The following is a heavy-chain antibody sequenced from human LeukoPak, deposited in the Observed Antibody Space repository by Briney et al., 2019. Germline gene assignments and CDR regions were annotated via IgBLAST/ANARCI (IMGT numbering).Heavy chain of an antibody. Sequence: GGSLRLSCAASGFTFSSYSMNWVRQAPGKGLEWVSRINNVGSSTTYADSVKGRFTISRDNAKNTLYLQMNSLSAEDTAVYYCAREVSGSSYFDYWGQGTQVTVSS. V-gene: IGHV3-74*01. J-gene: IGHJ4*02. CDR1: GFTFSSYS. CDR3: AREVSGSSYFDY. D-gene: IGHD1-26*01. CDR2: INNVGSST.